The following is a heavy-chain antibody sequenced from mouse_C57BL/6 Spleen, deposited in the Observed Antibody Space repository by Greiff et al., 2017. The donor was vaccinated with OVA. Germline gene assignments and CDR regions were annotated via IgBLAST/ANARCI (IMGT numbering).Heavy chain of an antibody. D-gene: IGHD1-1*01. CDR3: ANTVVEAMDY. CDR1: GFTFSDYG. Sequence: EVQLVESGGGLVKPGGSLELSCAASGFTFSDYGMHWVRQAPEKGLEWVAYISSGSSTIYYADTVKGRFTISRDNAKNTLFLQMTSLRSEDTAMYYCANTVVEAMDYWGQGTSVTVSS. J-gene: IGHJ4*01. CDR2: ISSGSSTI. V-gene: IGHV5-17*01.